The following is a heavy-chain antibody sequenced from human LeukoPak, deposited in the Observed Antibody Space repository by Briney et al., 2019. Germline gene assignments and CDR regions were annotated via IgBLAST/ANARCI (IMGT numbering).Heavy chain of an antibody. CDR1: GFAFSVYE. J-gene: IGHJ4*02. D-gene: IGHD6-19*01. V-gene: IGHV3-48*03. CDR2: ISSSGGTR. CDR3: ATLTVASSFDY. Sequence: GGSLRLSCAASGFAFSVYEMSWVRQAPGKGLEWVSYISSSGGTRYYADSVKGRFTISRDNAKNSLYLQMNSLRAEDTAVYYCATLTVASSFDYWGQGTLVTVSS.